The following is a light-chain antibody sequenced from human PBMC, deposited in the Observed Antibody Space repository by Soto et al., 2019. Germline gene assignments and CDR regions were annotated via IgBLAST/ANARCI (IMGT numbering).Light chain of an antibody. Sequence: EIVLSQSPATLSLSPGERATLSCRASQSVSSYLAWYQHKPGQAPRLLIYDASTRATGIPARFSGSGSGTDFALTISSLEPEDFAVSFCQQLRNWPPTWTFGQGTKVEVK. J-gene: IGKJ1*01. CDR1: QSVSSY. CDR2: DAS. CDR3: QQLRNWPPTWT. V-gene: IGKV3-11*01.